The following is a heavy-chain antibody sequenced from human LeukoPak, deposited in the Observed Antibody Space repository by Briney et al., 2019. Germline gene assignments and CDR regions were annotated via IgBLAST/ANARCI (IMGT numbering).Heavy chain of an antibody. V-gene: IGHV3-64*01. CDR3: AREFGGTYSKGFDV. Sequence: GGSLRLSCAASGFTFKSYVMHWVRQAPGKGLEYVSSISENGDSTYYATSMKGRFTISRDNSKNTLYLQTDSLRAEDLAVYYCAREFGGTYSKGFDVWGLGTMVTVS. CDR1: GFTFKSYV. J-gene: IGHJ3*01. CDR2: ISENGDST. D-gene: IGHD1-26*01.